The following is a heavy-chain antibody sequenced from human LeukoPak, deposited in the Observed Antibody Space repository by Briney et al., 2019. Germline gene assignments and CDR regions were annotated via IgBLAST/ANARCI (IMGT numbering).Heavy chain of an antibody. D-gene: IGHD6-19*01. CDR3: AKSINSGCSAVIDY. V-gene: IGHV3-23*01. Sequence: GGSLRLSCAASGFTFSGYAMSWVRQAPGKGLEWVSAISGGDGSTYYADSVKGRFTISRDNAKNSLYLQMNSLRAEDTALYYCAKSINSGCSAVIDYWGQGTLVTVSS. CDR2: ISGGDGST. CDR1: GFTFSGYA. J-gene: IGHJ4*02.